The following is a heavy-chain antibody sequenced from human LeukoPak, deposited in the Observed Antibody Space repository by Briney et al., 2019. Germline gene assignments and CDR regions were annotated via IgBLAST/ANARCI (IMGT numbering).Heavy chain of an antibody. V-gene: IGHV3-48*04. CDR2: IRSSGSPI. CDR3: ARARRDGYNPFAFDI. CDR1: GFTFSSYS. Sequence: GGSLRLSCAASGFTFSSYSMNWGRQAPGKGLEWVAYIRSSGSPIYYADSVKGRFTISRDNAKNTLYLQMNSLRAEDTAVYYCARARRDGYNPFAFDIWGQGTMVTVSS. J-gene: IGHJ3*02. D-gene: IGHD5-24*01.